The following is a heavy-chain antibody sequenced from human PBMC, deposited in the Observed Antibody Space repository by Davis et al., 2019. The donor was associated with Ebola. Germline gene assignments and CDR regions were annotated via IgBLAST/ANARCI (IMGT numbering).Heavy chain of an antibody. Sequence: ASVKVSCKASGYTFTSYGISWVRQAPGHGLEWMGWISAYNGNTNYAQKLQGRVTMITDTSTSTAYMELRSLRSDDTAVYYCARGHCSGGSCYSSDIWGQGTMVTVSS. CDR3: ARGHCSGGSCYSSDI. J-gene: IGHJ3*02. CDR1: GYTFTSYG. CDR2: ISAYNGNT. V-gene: IGHV1-18*01. D-gene: IGHD2-15*01.